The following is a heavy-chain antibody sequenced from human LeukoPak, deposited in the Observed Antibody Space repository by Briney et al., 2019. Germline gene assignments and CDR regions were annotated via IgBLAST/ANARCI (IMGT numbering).Heavy chain of an antibody. Sequence: GGSLRLSCAASGFTFSIYWMHWVRQAPGKGLVWVSRSKSDGSGTSYADSVKGRFTFSRDNAKNTLYLQMDSLRAEDTAVYYSARDGGYEQAFGIWGQGTMVAVSS. V-gene: IGHV3-74*01. CDR1: GFTFSIYW. CDR2: SKSDGSGT. D-gene: IGHD5-12*01. J-gene: IGHJ3*02. CDR3: ARDGGYEQAFGI.